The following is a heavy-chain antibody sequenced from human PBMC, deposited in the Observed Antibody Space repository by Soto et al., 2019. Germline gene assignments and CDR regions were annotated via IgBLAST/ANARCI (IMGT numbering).Heavy chain of an antibody. D-gene: IGHD3-10*01. J-gene: IGHJ5*02. CDR2: ISSSSSYT. CDR3: ARDLMSRGWFDP. Sequence: GGSLRLSCAASGFTFSDYYMSWIRQAPGKGLEWVSYISSSSSYTNYADSVKGRFTISRDNAKNSLYLQMNSLRAEDTAVYYCARDLMSRGWFDPWGQGTLVTVSS. V-gene: IGHV3-11*06. CDR1: GFTFSDYY.